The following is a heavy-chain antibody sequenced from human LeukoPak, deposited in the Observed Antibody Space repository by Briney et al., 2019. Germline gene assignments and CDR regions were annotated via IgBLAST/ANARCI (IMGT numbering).Heavy chain of an antibody. Sequence: EASVKVSCKASGYTFTGYYMHWVRQAPGQGLEWMGWINPNSGGTNYAQKFQGRVTMTRDTSISTAYMELSRLRSDDTAVYYCARGIQLWLGWFDPWGQGTLVTVSS. CDR1: GYTFTGYY. CDR2: INPNSGGT. D-gene: IGHD5-18*01. J-gene: IGHJ5*02. CDR3: ARGIQLWLGWFDP. V-gene: IGHV1-2*02.